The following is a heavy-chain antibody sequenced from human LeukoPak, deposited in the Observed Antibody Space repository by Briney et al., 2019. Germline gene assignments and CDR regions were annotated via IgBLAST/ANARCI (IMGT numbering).Heavy chain of an antibody. J-gene: IGHJ1*01. CDR3: AKDRPVGGTPAEYFQH. Sequence: GGSLRLSCAASGFTFSSYAMSWVRQAPGKGLEWVSAISGSGDSTYYADSVKGRFTISRDNSKDTLYLQMNSLRAEDTAVYYCAKDRPVGGTPAEYFQHWGQGTLVTVSS. CDR2: ISGSGDST. V-gene: IGHV3-23*01. D-gene: IGHD1-26*01. CDR1: GFTFSSYA.